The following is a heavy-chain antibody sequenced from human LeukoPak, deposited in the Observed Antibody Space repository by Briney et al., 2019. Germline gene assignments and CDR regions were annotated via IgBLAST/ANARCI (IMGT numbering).Heavy chain of an antibody. J-gene: IGHJ4*02. CDR3: ARDRIVLMVYAQYGD. V-gene: IGHV3-30-3*01. D-gene: IGHD2-8*01. CDR1: GFTFSSYA. CDR2: ISYDESNK. Sequence: GGSLRLSCAASGFTFSSYAMHWVRQAPGKGLEWVAVISYDESNKYYADSVKGRFTISRDNSKNTLYLQMNSLRAEDTAVYYCARDRIVLMVYAQYGDWGQGTLVTVSS.